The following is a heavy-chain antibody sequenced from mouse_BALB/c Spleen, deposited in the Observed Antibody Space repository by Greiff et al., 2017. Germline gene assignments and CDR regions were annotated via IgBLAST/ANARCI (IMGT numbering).Heavy chain of an antibody. D-gene: IGHD2-4*01. CDR2: IYPGDGDT. J-gene: IGHJ4*01. CDR3: ARSDYLYAMDY. V-gene: IGHV1-87*01. Sequence: VQLQQSGAELARPGASVKLSCKASGYTFTSYWMQWVKQRPGQGLEWIGAIYPGDGDTRYTQKFKGKATLTADKSSSTAYMQLSSLASEDSAVYYCARSDYLYAMDYWGQGTLVTVSA. CDR1: GYTFTSYW.